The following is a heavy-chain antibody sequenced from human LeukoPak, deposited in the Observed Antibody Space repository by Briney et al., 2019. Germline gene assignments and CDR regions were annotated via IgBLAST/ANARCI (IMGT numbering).Heavy chain of an antibody. CDR1: GYTFTSYY. D-gene: IGHD3-9*01. CDR2: INPNSGGT. V-gene: IGHV1-2*02. Sequence: ASVKVSCKASGYTFTSYYMNWVRQAPGQGLEWMGWINPNSGGTNYAQKFQGRVTMTRDTSISTAYMELSRLRSDDTAVYYCGLTGRDSPGALDYWGQGTLVAVSS. CDR3: GLTGRDSPGALDY. J-gene: IGHJ4*02.